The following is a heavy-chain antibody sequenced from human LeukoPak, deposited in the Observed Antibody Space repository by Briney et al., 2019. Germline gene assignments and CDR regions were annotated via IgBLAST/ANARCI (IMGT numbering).Heavy chain of an antibody. CDR2: ISAYNGNT. CDR3: ARGLVDSSTREDYYYYGMDV. CDR1: GYTFTSYG. V-gene: IGHV1-18*01. D-gene: IGHD3-22*01. J-gene: IGHJ6*02. Sequence: ASVKVSCKASGYTFTSYGISWVRQAPGQGLEWMGWISAYNGNTNYAQKLQGRVTMTTDTSTSTAYMELRSLRSDDTAVYYCARGLVDSSTREDYYYYGMDVWGQGTTVTVSS.